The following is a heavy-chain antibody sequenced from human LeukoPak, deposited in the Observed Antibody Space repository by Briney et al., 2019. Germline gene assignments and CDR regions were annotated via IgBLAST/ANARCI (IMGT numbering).Heavy chain of an antibody. CDR1: GFTFSSYS. CDR2: ISSSSSYI. D-gene: IGHD3-22*01. Sequence: GGSLRLSCAASGFTFSSYSMNWVRQAPGKGLEWVSSISSSSSYIYYADSVKGRFTISRDNAKNSLYLQMNSLRAEDTAVYYWGGGGEYYDSSGPVEADYWGQGTLVTVSS. CDR3: GGGGEYYDSSGPVEADY. V-gene: IGHV3-21*01. J-gene: IGHJ4*02.